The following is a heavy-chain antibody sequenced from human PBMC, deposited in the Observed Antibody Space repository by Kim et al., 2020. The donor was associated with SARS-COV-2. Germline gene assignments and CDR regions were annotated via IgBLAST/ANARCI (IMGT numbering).Heavy chain of an antibody. CDR3: AREGGDSSGLSHAFDI. Sequence: SETLSLTCTVSGGSISSYYWSWIRQPPGKGLEWIGYICYSGSTNYNPSLKSRVTISVDTSKNQFSLKLSSVTAADTAVYYCAREGGDSSGLSHAFDIWGQGTMVTVSS. V-gene: IGHV4-59*13. CDR2: ICYSGST. D-gene: IGHD3-22*01. J-gene: IGHJ3*02. CDR1: GGSISSYY.